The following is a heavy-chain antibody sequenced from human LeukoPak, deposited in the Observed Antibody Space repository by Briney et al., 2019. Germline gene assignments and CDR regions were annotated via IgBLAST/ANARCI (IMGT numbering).Heavy chain of an antibody. D-gene: IGHD6-6*01. CDR3: ARDIPQSSSDY. V-gene: IGHV1-18*01. CDR1: GYTFTNYG. CDR2: ISAYTGNT. J-gene: IGHJ4*02. Sequence: ASVKVSCKASGYTFTNYGITWVRQAPGQGLEWMGWISAYTGNTNYAQKIQGRVTMTTDTSTNTAYMELRSLRSDDTAVYYCARDIPQSSSDYWGPGTLVTVSS.